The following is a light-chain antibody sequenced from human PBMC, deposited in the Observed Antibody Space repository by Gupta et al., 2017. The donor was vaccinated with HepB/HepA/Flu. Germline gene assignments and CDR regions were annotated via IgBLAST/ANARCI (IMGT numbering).Light chain of an antibody. Sequence: QSALPQSASLSRSLGQSVTISCSGTSNDVGGYNYISWYQQHPGNDPKLMIYDVSNRPSGVSNRFSGSKSGNTASLSSLELQAEDEDYYYGSSDRSSSVVFGGGTKLTVL. CDR3: SSDRSSSVV. CDR1: SNDVGGYNY. V-gene: IGLV2-14*01. J-gene: IGLJ2*01. CDR2: DVS.